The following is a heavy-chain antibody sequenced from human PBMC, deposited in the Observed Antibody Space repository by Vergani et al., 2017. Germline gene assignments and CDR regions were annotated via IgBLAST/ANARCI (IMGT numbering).Heavy chain of an antibody. Sequence: QVQLQESGPGLVKPSETLSLTCTVSGGSISSYYWSWIRQPPGKGLEWIGYIYYSGSTNYNPSLKSRVTISVDTSKNQFSLKLSSVTAADTAVYYCARDAPDLGGNWYFDLWGRGTLVTVSS. CDR1: GGSISSYY. V-gene: IGHV4-59*12. J-gene: IGHJ2*01. D-gene: IGHD3-16*01. CDR2: IYYSGST. CDR3: ARDAPDLGGNWYFDL.